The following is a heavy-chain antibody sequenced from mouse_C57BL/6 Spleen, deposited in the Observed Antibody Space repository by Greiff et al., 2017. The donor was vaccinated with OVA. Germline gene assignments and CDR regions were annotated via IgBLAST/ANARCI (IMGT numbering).Heavy chain of an antibody. CDR3: TSSYYFDY. V-gene: IGHV6-3*01. CDR1: GFTFSNYW. J-gene: IGHJ2*01. Sequence: EVKVVESGGGLVQPGGSMKLSCVASGFTFSNYWMNWVRQSPEKGLEWVAQIRLKSDNYATHYAESVKGRFTISRDDSKSSVYLQMNNLRAEDTGIYYCTSSYYFDYWGQGTTLTVSS. CDR2: IRLKSDNYAT.